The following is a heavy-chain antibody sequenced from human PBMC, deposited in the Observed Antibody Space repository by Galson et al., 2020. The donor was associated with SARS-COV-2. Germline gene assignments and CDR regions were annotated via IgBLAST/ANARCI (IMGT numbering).Heavy chain of an antibody. D-gene: IGHD5-12*01. V-gene: IGHV4-31*03. CDR1: GCSISSGGYY. J-gene: IGHJ4*02. Sequence: ASETLSLTCTVSGCSISSGGYYWSWIRQHPGKGLEWIGYIYYSGSTYYNPSLKSRVTISVDTSKNQFSLKLSSVTAADTAVYYCARDQGGYDVGYFDYWGQGTLVTVSS. CDR2: IYYSGST. CDR3: ARDQGGYDVGYFDY.